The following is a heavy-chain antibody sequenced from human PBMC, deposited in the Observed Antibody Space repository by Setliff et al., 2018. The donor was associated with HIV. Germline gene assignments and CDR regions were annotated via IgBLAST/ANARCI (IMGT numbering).Heavy chain of an antibody. V-gene: IGHV4-39*07. CDR3: ARGARLLAGYSDRWDYYYMAV. J-gene: IGHJ6*03. Sequence: KPSETLSLTCTVSGDSISSSTFYWGWTRQPPGKGLEWIGEINHSGSTHYNPSLKSRFIISVDTSKNQFSLKVNSMTAADTAVYYCARGARLLAGYSDRWDYYYMAVWGKGTTVTVSS. CDR1: GDSISSSTFY. D-gene: IGHD6-13*01. CDR2: INHSGST.